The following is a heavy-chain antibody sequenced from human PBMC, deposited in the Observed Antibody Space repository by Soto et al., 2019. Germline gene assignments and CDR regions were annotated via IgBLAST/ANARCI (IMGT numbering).Heavy chain of an antibody. D-gene: IGHD3-22*01. J-gene: IGHJ5*01. Sequence: ASVKVSCKASGYTFTSHYMHWVRQAPGQGLEWMGIINPTGGSTNYAQKFQGRVTMTRDTSTSTVYMELSGLRSEDTAVYYCAREEYNYDISGRRNWFDSWGQGTLVTVSS. CDR1: GYTFTSHY. CDR2: INPTGGST. CDR3: AREEYNYDISGRRNWFDS. V-gene: IGHV1-46*03.